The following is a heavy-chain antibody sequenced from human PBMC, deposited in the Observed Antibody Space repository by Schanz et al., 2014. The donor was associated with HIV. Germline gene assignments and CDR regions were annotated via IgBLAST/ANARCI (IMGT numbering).Heavy chain of an antibody. CDR2: VRHIGGT. J-gene: IGHJ4*01. D-gene: IGHD4-17*01. CDR3: ARGDFGGNSVDY. Sequence: QVQLQQWGAGLLKPSETLSLTCAVYGGSFRGYYWTWIRQFPGLGLEWIGGVRHIGGTNYNPSLRSRVTRSMNRSKNQFPLTLTPVPAADTAVYFCARGDFGGNSVDYWGHGNMVTVSS. CDR1: GGSFRGYY. V-gene: IGHV4-34*02.